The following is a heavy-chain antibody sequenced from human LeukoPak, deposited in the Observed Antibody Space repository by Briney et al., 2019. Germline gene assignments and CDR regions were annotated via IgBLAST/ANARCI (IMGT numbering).Heavy chain of an antibody. Sequence: PGGSLRLSCAASGFIVSSSFMNWVRQAPGKGLEWVSVIYSGGSTYYADSVKGRFTISRDHSKNTLYLQMNNLRAEDTAVYYCARAVDVPPDRGYFDLWGRGTLVTVSS. J-gene: IGHJ2*01. CDR2: IYSGGST. CDR3: ARAVDVPPDRGYFDL. CDR1: GFIVSSSF. V-gene: IGHV3-66*01. D-gene: IGHD3-10*02.